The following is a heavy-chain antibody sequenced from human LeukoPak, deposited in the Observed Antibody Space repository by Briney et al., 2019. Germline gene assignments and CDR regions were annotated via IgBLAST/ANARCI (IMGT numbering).Heavy chain of an antibody. D-gene: IGHD3-22*01. CDR2: IYSGGRT. CDR3: AIYDSSGYYNN. V-gene: IGHV3-53*01. J-gene: IGHJ4*02. CDR1: GFTVSSND. Sequence: GGSLRLSCAASGFTVSSNDMSWVRQAPGKGLEWVSVIYSGGRTFYADSVKGRFTISRDNSKNTLYLQMNSLRAEDTAVYYCAIYDSSGYYNNWGQGTLVTVSS.